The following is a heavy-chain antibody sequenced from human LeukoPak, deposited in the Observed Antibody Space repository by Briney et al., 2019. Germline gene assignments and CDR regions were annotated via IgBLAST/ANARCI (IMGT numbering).Heavy chain of an antibody. CDR2: IWHDGSNK. D-gene: IGHD4-17*01. Sequence: GGSLRLSCAASGFTFSRFNLHWVRQAPGKGLEWVAVIWHDGSNKYYTDSVKGRFTISRDDSKNTLYLQMNSLKAEDTAVYYCARPDYGASGDYWGQGTLVTVSS. J-gene: IGHJ4*02. CDR1: GFTFSRFN. V-gene: IGHV3-33*01. CDR3: ARPDYGASGDY.